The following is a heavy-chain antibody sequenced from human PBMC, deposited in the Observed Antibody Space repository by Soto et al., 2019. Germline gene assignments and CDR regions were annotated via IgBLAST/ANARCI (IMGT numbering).Heavy chain of an antibody. J-gene: IGHJ6*02. D-gene: IGHD5-12*01. CDR2: INPNSGGT. CDR3: ARVAPDGYNKNYYYYGMDV. Sequence: ASVKVSCKAIGYSFTSHYMHWVRQAPGQGLEWMGWINPNSGGTNYAQKFQGWVTMTRDTSISTAYMELSRLRSDDTAVYYCARVAPDGYNKNYYYYGMDVWGQGTTVTVS. CDR1: GYSFTSHY. V-gene: IGHV1-2*04.